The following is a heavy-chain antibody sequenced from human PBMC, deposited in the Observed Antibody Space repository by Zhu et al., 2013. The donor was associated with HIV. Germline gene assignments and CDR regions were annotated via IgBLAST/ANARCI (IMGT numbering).Heavy chain of an antibody. CDR2: IIPIFGTA. Sequence: QVQLVQSGAEVKKPGSSVKVSCKASGGTFSSYAISWVRQAPGQGLEWMGGIIPIFGTANYAQKFQGRVTITADESTSTAYMELSSLRSEDTAVYYCARDGGYSSSWGVSHYYYYYGMDVWGRRDHGHRLL. J-gene: IGHJ6*02. CDR3: ARDGGYSSSWGVSHYYYYYGMDV. CDR1: GGTFSSYA. V-gene: IGHV1-69*01. D-gene: IGHD6-13*01.